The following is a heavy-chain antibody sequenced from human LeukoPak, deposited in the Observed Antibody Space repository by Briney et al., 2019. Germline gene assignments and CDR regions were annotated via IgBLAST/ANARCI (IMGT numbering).Heavy chain of an antibody. Sequence: GGSLRLSCAAAAFTVSSYEMNWVRQAPGKWLGWVSYIISSVTNIYYADSVKGRVTISRDNAKSSLYLQMNRLRAEDTAVYYCARDVGNTGAFDSWGQGTMVTVSS. J-gene: IGHJ3*02. V-gene: IGHV3-48*03. CDR3: ARDVGNTGAFDS. D-gene: IGHD2/OR15-2a*01. CDR2: IISSVTNI. CDR1: AFTVSSYE.